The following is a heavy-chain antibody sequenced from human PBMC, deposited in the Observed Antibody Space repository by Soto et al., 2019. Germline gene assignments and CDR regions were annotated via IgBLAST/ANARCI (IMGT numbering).Heavy chain of an antibody. V-gene: IGHV4-59*01. CDR1: PGSISSSY. J-gene: IGHJ5*02. D-gene: IGHD1-26*01. CDR3: AREAQDYYFDH. CDR2: VASSGTT. Sequence: QVQLQESGPGLVKPSETLTLTCTVSPGSISSSYWSWIRQPPGRGLEWIGHVASSGTTKYNPSLKSRGSVSVSTSKRRFSLRLTSVTAADTAVYYCAREAQDYYFDHWGQGILVTVSS.